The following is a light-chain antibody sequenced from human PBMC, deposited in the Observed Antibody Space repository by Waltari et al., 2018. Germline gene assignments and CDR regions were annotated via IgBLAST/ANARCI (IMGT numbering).Light chain of an antibody. J-gene: IGKJ4*01. V-gene: IGKV3-11*01. Sequence: EIVLTQSPATLSLSPGERATLSCRASQSVGTYLAWYQQKPGQAPRLLIYDASNRATGIPARFSGSGSGTEFTLTISSLEPEDVAVYYCQQYYSTPPAFGGGTKVGIK. CDR2: DAS. CDR3: QQYYSTPPA. CDR1: QSVGTY.